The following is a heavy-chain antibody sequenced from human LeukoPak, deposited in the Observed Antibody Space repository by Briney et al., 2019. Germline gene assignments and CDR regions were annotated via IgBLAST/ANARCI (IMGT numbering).Heavy chain of an antibody. Sequence: SETLSLTCTVSGGSIRSYYWNWMRHRAGRGLECIGRIYSSGSTNYNPSTKSRVTISKDNSKHQFSLKLTCGTAADTAVYYCARDPYGGGGWFDPWGQGTLVTVSS. CDR2: IYSSGST. CDR3: ARDPYGGGGWFDP. D-gene: IGHD4-23*01. V-gene: IGHV4-4*07. CDR1: GGSIRSYY. J-gene: IGHJ5*02.